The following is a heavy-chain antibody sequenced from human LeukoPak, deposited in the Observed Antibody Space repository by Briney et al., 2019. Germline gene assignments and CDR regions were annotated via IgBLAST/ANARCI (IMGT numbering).Heavy chain of an antibody. D-gene: IGHD3-10*01. CDR1: GGSISTYY. J-gene: IGHJ5*02. CDR2: IYYTGST. V-gene: IGHV4-59*12. Sequence: PSETLSLTCTVSGGSISTYYWSWIRQPPGKGLEWIGYIYYTGSTNYNPSLKSRVTISVDTSKNQFSLKLSSVTAADTAVYYCARDSGTTGEVKFDPWGQGTLVTVSS. CDR3: ARDSGTTGEVKFDP.